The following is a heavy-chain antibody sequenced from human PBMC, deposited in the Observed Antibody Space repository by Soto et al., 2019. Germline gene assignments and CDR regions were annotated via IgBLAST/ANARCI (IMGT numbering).Heavy chain of an antibody. CDR3: ARYCNNSDCHHLFYFDS. CDR2: VYFTGTT. CDR1: GGSVSNGIYY. J-gene: IGHJ4*02. D-gene: IGHD2-8*01. V-gene: IGHV4-61*01. Sequence: PSETLSLTCKVSGGSVSNGIYYWSWIRQPPGKGLEWIGNVYFTGTTIYNPSLKSRVTMSADTSKNQFSLRLTSVTAADTAVYYCARYCNNSDCHHLFYFDSWGQGTLVTVSS.